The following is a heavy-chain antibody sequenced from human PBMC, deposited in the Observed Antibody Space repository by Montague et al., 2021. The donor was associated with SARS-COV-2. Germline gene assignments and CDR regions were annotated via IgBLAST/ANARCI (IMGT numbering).Heavy chain of an antibody. Sequence: SETLSLTCAVYGGSFSGYYWSWIRQPPGKGLEWIGEINHSGSTNYNPSLKSRVTISVDTSKNQFSLKLSSVTAADTAVYYCARLTLGYCSSTGCYSDWFDPWGQGTLVTVSS. CDR2: INHSGST. V-gene: IGHV4-34*01. CDR3: ARLTLGYCSSTGCYSDWFDP. D-gene: IGHD2-2*02. J-gene: IGHJ5*02. CDR1: GGSFSGYY.